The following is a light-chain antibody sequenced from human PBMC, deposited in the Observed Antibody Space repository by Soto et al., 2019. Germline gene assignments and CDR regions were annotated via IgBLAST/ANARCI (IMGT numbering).Light chain of an antibody. CDR3: QQRSNWPT. CDR2: GAS. V-gene: IGKV3-11*01. Sequence: EIVLTQSPATLSLSPAERATLFCRASQSVSSYFAWYQQKPGQAPRLLIYGASSRATGIPARFSGSGSGTDFTLTISSLEPEDFAVYYCQQRSNWPTFGQGTKV. CDR1: QSVSSY. J-gene: IGKJ1*01.